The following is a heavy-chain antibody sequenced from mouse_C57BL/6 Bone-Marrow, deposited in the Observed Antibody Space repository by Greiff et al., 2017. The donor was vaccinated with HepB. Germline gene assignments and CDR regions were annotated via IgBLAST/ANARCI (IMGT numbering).Heavy chain of an antibody. D-gene: IGHD2-1*01. CDR3: AWIYYGNLYFDY. J-gene: IGHJ2*01. CDR1: GYIFTSYW. Sequence: QVQLQQPGAELVRPGTSVKLSCKASGYIFTSYWMHWVKQRPGQGLEWIGVIDPSDSYTNYNQKFKGKATLTVDTSSSTAYMQLSSLTSEDSAVYYCAWIYYGNLYFDYWGQGTTLTVSS. CDR2: IDPSDSYT. V-gene: IGHV1-59*01.